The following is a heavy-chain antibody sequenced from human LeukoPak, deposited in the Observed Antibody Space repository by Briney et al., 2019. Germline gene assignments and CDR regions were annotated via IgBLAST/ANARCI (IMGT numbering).Heavy chain of an antibody. Sequence: GGSLRLSCAASGFTFSSYGMHWVRQAPGKGLEWVAVISHDGSNKYYADSVKGRFTISRDNAKNSLYLQMTSLRAEDTAVYYCARTGITVAPPFDYWGQGTLVTVSS. CDR3: ARTGITVAPPFDY. V-gene: IGHV3-30*03. CDR2: ISHDGSNK. CDR1: GFTFSSYG. J-gene: IGHJ4*02. D-gene: IGHD4-23*01.